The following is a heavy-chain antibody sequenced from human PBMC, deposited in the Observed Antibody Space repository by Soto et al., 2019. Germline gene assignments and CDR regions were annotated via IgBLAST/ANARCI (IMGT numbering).Heavy chain of an antibody. CDR1: GYTFTSYA. CDR2: INAGNGNT. Sequence: ASVKVSCKASGYTFTSYAMHWVRQAPGQRLEWMGWINAGNGNTKYSQKFQGRVTITRDTSASTAYMELSSLRSEDTAVYYCARDTRPIIAAACKGRAYYYGMDVWGQGTTVTVSS. J-gene: IGHJ6*02. D-gene: IGHD6-13*01. V-gene: IGHV1-3*01. CDR3: ARDTRPIIAAACKGRAYYYGMDV.